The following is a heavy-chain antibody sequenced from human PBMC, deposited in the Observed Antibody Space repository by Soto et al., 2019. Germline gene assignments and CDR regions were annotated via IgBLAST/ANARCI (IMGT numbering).Heavy chain of an antibody. D-gene: IGHD6-13*01. CDR2: ISGSGGST. Sequence: PGGSLRLSFAASGFTFSSYVMSWVRQAPGKGLEWVSAISGSGGSTYYADSVKGRFTISRDNSKNTLYLQMNSLRAEDTAVYYCAKSHRGAAAGHFDYWGQGALVTVSS. V-gene: IGHV3-23*01. J-gene: IGHJ4*02. CDR1: GFTFSSYV. CDR3: AKSHRGAAAGHFDY.